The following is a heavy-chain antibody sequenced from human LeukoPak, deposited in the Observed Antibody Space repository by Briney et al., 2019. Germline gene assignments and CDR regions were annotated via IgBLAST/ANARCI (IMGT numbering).Heavy chain of an antibody. D-gene: IGHD1-26*01. V-gene: IGHV4-59*08. Sequence: SETLSLTCTVSGGSINSYYWNWIRQPPGKGLELIGYIYYSGSPTYNPSLKSRVTISVDTSKNQFSLKLSSVTAADTAVYYCARLGGDYLDYWGQGTLVTVSS. CDR1: GGSINSYY. CDR3: ARLGGDYLDY. J-gene: IGHJ4*02. CDR2: IYYSGSP.